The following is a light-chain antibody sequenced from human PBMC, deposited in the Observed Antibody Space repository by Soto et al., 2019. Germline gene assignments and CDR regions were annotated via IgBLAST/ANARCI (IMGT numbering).Light chain of an antibody. CDR1: TSDVGDYNY. CDR2: NVS. CDR3: SSYTSRSSVI. Sequence: QSALTQPASVSGSPGQSITISCTATTSDVGDYNYVSWYQQYPGKAPKPIIYNVSNRPSGVSNRFSGSKSGDTASLNISGLQAEDEADYYCSSYTSRSSVIFGGGTKVTVL. J-gene: IGLJ2*01. V-gene: IGLV2-14*01.